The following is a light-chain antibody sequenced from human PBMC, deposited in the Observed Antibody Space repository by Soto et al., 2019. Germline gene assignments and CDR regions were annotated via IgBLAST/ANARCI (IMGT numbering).Light chain of an antibody. CDR1: QSVNSN. J-gene: IGKJ4*01. V-gene: IGKV3-15*01. CDR2: DAS. CDR3: QQYNFGPPLT. Sequence: EIVMTQSPATLSVSPGERATLSCRASQSVNSNLAWYRQKPGQAPRLLISDASTRATGVPARFSGSGSGTELNLTISSLQSEDSGIYYWQQYNFGPPLTFGGGTKVEIK.